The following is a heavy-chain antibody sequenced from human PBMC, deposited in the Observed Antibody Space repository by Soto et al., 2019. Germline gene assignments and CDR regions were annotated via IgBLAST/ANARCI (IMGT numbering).Heavy chain of an antibody. CDR3: SRDEYYFLSASYYYAMEV. J-gene: IGHJ6*02. CDR1: GGSVSRESHY. D-gene: IGHD3-3*01. Sequence: PSETVSITCTLSGGSVSRESHYWSCIRQTPGKGLEWIGYMYYTGSPNYNSDAKGRVSMSVDTSRDNVSVRLRSVTSAETAVYYCSRDEYYFLSASYYYAMEVRGQGTTVTVSS. CDR2: MYYTGSP. V-gene: IGHV4-61*03.